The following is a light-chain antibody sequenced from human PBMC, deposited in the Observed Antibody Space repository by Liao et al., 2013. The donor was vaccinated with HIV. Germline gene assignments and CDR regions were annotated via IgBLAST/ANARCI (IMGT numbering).Light chain of an antibody. CDR3: QVWDSSSDHWV. V-gene: IGLV3-21*04. Sequence: SYELTQTPSVSVAPGKTARITCGGNNIGSKSVHWYQQKPGQAPVLVIYYDTDRPAGIPERLSGSNSGNTATLTISRVEAGDEADYYCQVWDSSSDHWVFGGGTKLTVL. CDR2: YDT. J-gene: IGLJ3*02. CDR1: NIGSKS.